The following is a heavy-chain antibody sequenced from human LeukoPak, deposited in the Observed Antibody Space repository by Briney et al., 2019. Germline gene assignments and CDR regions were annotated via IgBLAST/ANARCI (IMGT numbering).Heavy chain of an antibody. CDR3: ARALFYARPKGYCSSTSCPAGNWFDP. CDR2: IYYSGST. CDR1: DGSISSXSXX. Sequence: XETXXXXXXVSDGSISSXSXXXGWXRQPPGKXLXXIGSIYYSGSTYXNPSLKSRVTISVDTSKNQFSLKLSSVTAADTAVYYCARALFYARPKGYCSSTSCPAGNWFDPWGQGTLVTVSS. V-gene: IGHV4-39*07. D-gene: IGHD2-2*01. J-gene: IGHJ5*02.